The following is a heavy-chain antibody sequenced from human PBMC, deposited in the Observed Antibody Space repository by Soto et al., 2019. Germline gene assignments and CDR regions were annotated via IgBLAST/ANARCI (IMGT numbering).Heavy chain of an antibody. J-gene: IGHJ4*02. Sequence: SQTLSLTCAISGDSVSSNIAAWNWIRHSPSRGLEWLGRTFYRSKWYNDYAVSVKRRITINPDTSKNQFSLQLNSVTPEDTAVYYCARDYAYGSGSYYNPFDYWGQGTLVTVSS. D-gene: IGHD3-10*01. CDR1: GDSVSSNIAA. V-gene: IGHV6-1*01. CDR3: ARDYAYGSGSYYNPFDY. CDR2: TFYRSKWYN.